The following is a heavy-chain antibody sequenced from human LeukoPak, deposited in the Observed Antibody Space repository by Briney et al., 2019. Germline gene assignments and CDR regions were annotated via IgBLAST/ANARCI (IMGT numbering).Heavy chain of an antibody. Sequence: SETLSLICTVSDGSISSYFWTWIRQPAGKGLEWVGRFFTGGSATYNPSLKSRVTISVDTSKNQFSLKLSSVTAADTAVYYCARLHDDYGDYVARRCYFDYWGQGTLVTVSS. CDR2: FFTGGSA. CDR1: DGSISSYF. V-gene: IGHV4-4*07. D-gene: IGHD4-17*01. CDR3: ARLHDDYGDYVARRCYFDY. J-gene: IGHJ4*02.